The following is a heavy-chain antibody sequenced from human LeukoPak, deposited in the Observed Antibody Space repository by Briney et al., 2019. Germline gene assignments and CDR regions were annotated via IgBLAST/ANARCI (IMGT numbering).Heavy chain of an antibody. CDR3: ARGPRYCSGGSCYYYGMDV. CDR2: TWYDGSNK. V-gene: IGHV3-33*01. CDR1: GFTFSSYG. Sequence: GRSLRLSCAASGFTFSSYGMHWVRQAPGKGLEWVAVTWYDGSNKYYADSVKGRFTISRDNSKNTLYLQMNSLRAEDTAVYYCARGPRYCSGGSCYYYGMDVWGQGTTVTVSS. D-gene: IGHD2-15*01. J-gene: IGHJ6*02.